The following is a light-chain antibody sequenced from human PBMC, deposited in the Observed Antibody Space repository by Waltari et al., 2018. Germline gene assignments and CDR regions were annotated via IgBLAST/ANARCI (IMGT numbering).Light chain of an antibody. CDR3: GSWDSSLSLV. J-gene: IGLJ2*01. CDR2: ENN. CDR1: SSNIGYNF. V-gene: IGLV1-51*02. Sequence: QSVLTQPPSLSAAPGQKFTISCSGSSSNIGYNFVSWYQQFPGTAPKLLIYENNKRPSGIPDRCSGSKSGTSGTLVITGVQTGDEADYYCGSWDSSLSLVFGGGTKLSVL.